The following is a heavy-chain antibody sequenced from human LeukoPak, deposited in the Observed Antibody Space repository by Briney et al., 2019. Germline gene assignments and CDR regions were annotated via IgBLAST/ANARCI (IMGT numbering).Heavy chain of an antibody. V-gene: IGHV4-4*07. J-gene: IGHJ4*02. CDR2: IYTSGNT. CDR1: GDSISPYY. Sequence: SETLSLTCTVSGDSISPYYWSWIRQPAGKGLEWIGRIYTSGNTNYNPSLKSRVTMSVDTSKNQFSLKLSSVTAADTAVYYCAREKSSGLFYFDYWGQGTLVTVSS. D-gene: IGHD6-19*01. CDR3: AREKSSGLFYFDY.